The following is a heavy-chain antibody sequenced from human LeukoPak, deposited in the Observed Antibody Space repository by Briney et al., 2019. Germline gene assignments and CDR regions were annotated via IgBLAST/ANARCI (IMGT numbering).Heavy chain of an antibody. Sequence: SETLSLTCTVSGGSISSSSHYWGWIRQPPGKGLEWIGSIYYSGSTYYNPSLKSRVTISVDTSKNQFSLKPSSVTAADTAVYYCARDGHRSSSWYVLYYYYYMDVWGKGTTVTVSS. CDR2: IYYSGST. V-gene: IGHV4-39*07. CDR1: GGSISSSSHY. CDR3: ARDGHRSSSWYVLYYYYYMDV. J-gene: IGHJ6*03. D-gene: IGHD6-13*01.